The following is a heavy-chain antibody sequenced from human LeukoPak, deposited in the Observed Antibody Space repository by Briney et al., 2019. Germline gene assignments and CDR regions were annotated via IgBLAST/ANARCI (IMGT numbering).Heavy chain of an antibody. CDR1: GYTFTSYD. CDR3: AADQPGDLDYYYGMDV. D-gene: IGHD7-27*01. J-gene: IGHJ6*02. V-gene: IGHV1-58*02. Sequence: ASVKVSCKASGYTFTSYDINWVRQATGQGLEWMGWIVVGSGNTNYAQKFQERVTITRDMSTSTAYMELSSLRSEDTAVYYCAADQPGDLDYYYGMDVWGQGTTVTVSS. CDR2: IVVGSGNT.